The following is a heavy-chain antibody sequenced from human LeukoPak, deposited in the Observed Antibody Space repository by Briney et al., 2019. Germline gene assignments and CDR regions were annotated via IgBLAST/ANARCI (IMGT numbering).Heavy chain of an antibody. Sequence: GASVKVSCKASGYTFTSYGISWVRQAPGQGLEWMGWISAYNGNTNYAQTLQGRVTMTTDTSTSTAYMELRSLRSDDTAVYYCARGSGAVAGLQGDAFDIWGQGTMVTVSS. CDR2: ISAYNGNT. D-gene: IGHD6-19*01. CDR3: ARGSGAVAGLQGDAFDI. CDR1: GYTFTSYG. J-gene: IGHJ3*02. V-gene: IGHV1-18*01.